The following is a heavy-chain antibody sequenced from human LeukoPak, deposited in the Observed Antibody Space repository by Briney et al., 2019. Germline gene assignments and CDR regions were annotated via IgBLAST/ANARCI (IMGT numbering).Heavy chain of an antibody. CDR1: GYSFTDYW. CDR2: IYPGDSDT. CDR3: ARSDQLRWFGEPRRPFYYGMDV. D-gene: IGHD3-10*01. V-gene: IGHV5-51*01. J-gene: IGHJ6*02. Sequence: GESLKISCQTAGYSFTDYWIGWVRQMPGKGLEWMGIIYPGDSDTRYSPSFQGQVTISADKSIRTAYLQWSLKASDIAIYYCARSDQLRWFGEPRRPFYYGMDVWGQGTTVTVS.